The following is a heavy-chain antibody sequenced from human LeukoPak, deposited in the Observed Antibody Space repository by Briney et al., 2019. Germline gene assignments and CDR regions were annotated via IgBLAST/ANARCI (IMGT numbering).Heavy chain of an antibody. CDR3: QKSNYVYYYYYYYMDV. D-gene: IGHD4-11*01. CDR1: GYTFTGYY. J-gene: IGHJ6*03. V-gene: IGHV1-2*02. Sequence: ASVKVSCKASGYTFTGYYMHWVRQAPGQGLEWMGWINPNSGGTNYAQKFQGRVTMTRDTSISTAYMELSRLRTDDTAVYYCQKSNYVYYYYYYYMDVWGKGTTVTVSS. CDR2: INPNSGGT.